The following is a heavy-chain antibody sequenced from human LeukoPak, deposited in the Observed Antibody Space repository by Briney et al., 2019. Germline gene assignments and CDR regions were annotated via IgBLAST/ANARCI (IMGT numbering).Heavy chain of an antibody. CDR3: AGTNTGSLEAFDI. V-gene: IGHV3-66*01. D-gene: IGHD3-10*01. J-gene: IGHJ3*02. CDR2: IYSGGST. CDR1: GFTVSSNY. Sequence: GGSLRLSCAASGFTVSSNYMSWVRQAPGKGLEWVSVIYSGGSTYYADSVKGRFTISRDNSKNTLYLQMNSLRAEDTAVYYCAGTNTGSLEAFDIWGQGTMVTVSS.